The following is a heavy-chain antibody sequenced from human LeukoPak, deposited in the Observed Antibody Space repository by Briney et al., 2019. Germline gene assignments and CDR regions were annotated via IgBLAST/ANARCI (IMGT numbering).Heavy chain of an antibody. V-gene: IGHV3-48*03. Sequence: PGGSLRLSCAASGFTFSSYEMNWVRQAPGKGLEWVSYISSSGSTIYYADSVKGRFTISRDNAKNSLYLQMNSLRAEDTAVYYCASGSGYSSSWYPNAFDIWGQGTMVTVSS. CDR2: ISSSGSTI. CDR3: ASGSGYSSSWYPNAFDI. D-gene: IGHD6-13*01. J-gene: IGHJ3*02. CDR1: GFTFSSYE.